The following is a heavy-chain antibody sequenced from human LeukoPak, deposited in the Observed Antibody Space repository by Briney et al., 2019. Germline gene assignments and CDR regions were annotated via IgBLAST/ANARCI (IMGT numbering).Heavy chain of an antibody. CDR2: IYYSGST. CDR3: ARKRTGDQGYYFDY. V-gene: IGHV4-59*01. J-gene: IGHJ4*02. Sequence: KPSETLSLTCSVSGGSINSYYWSWIRQPPGKGLEWIGYIYYSGSTNYNPSLKTRVTISVDTSKNQFSLKVSSVTAADTAVYYCARKRTGDQGYYFDYWGQGTLVTVSS. D-gene: IGHD1-1*01. CDR1: GGSINSYY.